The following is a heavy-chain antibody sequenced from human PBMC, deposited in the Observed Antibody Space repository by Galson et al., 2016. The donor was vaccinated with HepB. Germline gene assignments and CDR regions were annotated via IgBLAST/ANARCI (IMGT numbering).Heavy chain of an antibody. Sequence: SLRLSCAASGFSFSDYYMTWIRQAPGKGLEWVSYISSSGSYNTNYADSGKGRFTISRDNAKNSLYLQMDSLRVEDTAVYYCARAASELDYWGQGTLVTVSS. CDR1: GFSFSDYY. D-gene: IGHD6-19*01. V-gene: IGHV3-11*05. CDR2: ISSSGSYNT. CDR3: ARAASELDY. J-gene: IGHJ4*02.